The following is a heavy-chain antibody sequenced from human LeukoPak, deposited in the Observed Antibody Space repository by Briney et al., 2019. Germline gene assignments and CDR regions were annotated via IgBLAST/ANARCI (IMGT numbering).Heavy chain of an antibody. Sequence: GGSLRLSCAASGFTFSSYSMNWVRQAPGKGLEWVSSISSSSSYIYYADSVKGRFTISRDNAKNSLYLQMNSLKTEDTAVYYCTTAGWELYYFDYWGQGTLVTVSS. CDR1: GFTFSSYS. J-gene: IGHJ4*02. V-gene: IGHV3-21*03. D-gene: IGHD1-26*01. CDR3: TTAGWELYYFDY. CDR2: ISSSSSYI.